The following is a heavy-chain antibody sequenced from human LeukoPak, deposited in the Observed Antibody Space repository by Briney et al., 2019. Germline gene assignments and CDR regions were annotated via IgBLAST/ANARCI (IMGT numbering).Heavy chain of an antibody. Sequence: SETLSLTCTVSGASISNYYWSWIRQPPGKGLEWIGYIYYSGSTNYNPSLKSRVTISLDTSKTQFSLKLSSVTAADTAVYYCARGHYLSRSYNWFDPWGQGTLVTVSS. CDR1: GASISNYY. CDR3: ARGHYLSRSYNWFDP. CDR2: IYYSGST. V-gene: IGHV4-59*01. D-gene: IGHD3-10*01. J-gene: IGHJ5*02.